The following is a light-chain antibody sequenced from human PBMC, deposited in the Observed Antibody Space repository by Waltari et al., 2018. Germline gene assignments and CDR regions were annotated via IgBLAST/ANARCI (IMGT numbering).Light chain of an antibody. CDR3: QQSYSTPGS. CDR2: AAS. V-gene: IGKV1-39*01. Sequence: DIQMTQSPSSLSASVGDRVTITCRASQSMRTYLNWYQQKPGKAPKLLIYAASSLQSGVPSRFSGSGSGTDFTLTITNLQPEDFATYYCQQSYSTPGSFGQGTKLEIK. CDR1: QSMRTY. J-gene: IGKJ2*04.